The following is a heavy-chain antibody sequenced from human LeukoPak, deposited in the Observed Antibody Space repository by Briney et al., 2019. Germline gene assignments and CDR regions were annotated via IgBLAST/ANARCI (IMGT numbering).Heavy chain of an antibody. J-gene: IGHJ6*04. CDR1: GYTFTSYA. CDR3: ARGYIAAAYYYGMDV. Sequence: GASVTVSCKASGYTFTSYAMHWVRQAPRQRLEWMGWINAGNGNTKYSQKFRGRVTITRDTSASTAYMELSSLRSEDTAVYYCARGYIAAAYYYGMDVWGKGTTVTVSS. D-gene: IGHD6-13*01. CDR2: INAGNGNT. V-gene: IGHV1-3*01.